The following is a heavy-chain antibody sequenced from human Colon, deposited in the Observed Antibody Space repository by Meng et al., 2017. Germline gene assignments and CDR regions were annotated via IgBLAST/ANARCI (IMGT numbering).Heavy chain of an antibody. CDR3: ARGFRTLGWFHY. CDR2: INHTGST. D-gene: IGHD6-19*01. J-gene: IGHJ4*02. CDR1: GGSFSGYY. V-gene: IGHV4-34*01. Sequence: LRLSCGVYGGSFSGYYWTWIRQPAGKEPEWIGEINHTGSTNYNPSLKSRITISIDTTKNQFSLRLSSVTAADTAVYYCARGFRTLGWFHYWGQGTLVTVSS.